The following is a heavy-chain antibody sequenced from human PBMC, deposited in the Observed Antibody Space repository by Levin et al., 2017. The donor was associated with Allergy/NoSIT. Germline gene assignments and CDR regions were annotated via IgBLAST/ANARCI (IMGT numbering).Heavy chain of an antibody. CDR1: GYSITSYS. CDR3: AREDIFTGQYRRVLVY. J-gene: IGHJ4*02. D-gene: IGHD3-9*01. V-gene: IGHV1-18*01. Sequence: VKVSCKASGYSITSYSISWVRQAPGQGLEWMGWISAYNDDTKYARMFQGRVTMTTDTSTNTAYMELRSLRSDDTALYYCAREDIFTGQYRRVLVYWGQGTLVTVSS. CDR2: ISAYNDDT.